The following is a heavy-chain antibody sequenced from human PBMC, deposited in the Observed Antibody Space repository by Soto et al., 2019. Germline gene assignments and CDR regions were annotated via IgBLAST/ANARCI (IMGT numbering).Heavy chain of an antibody. Sequence: PSETLSLTCAVYGGSFSGYYWSWIRQPPGKGLEWIGEINHSGSTNYNPSLKSRVTISVDTSKNQFSLKLSSVTAADTVVYYCARGGYCSGGSCYTPASAYYYYYGMDVWGQGTTVTVSS. CDR1: GGSFSGYY. J-gene: IGHJ6*02. CDR3: ARGGYCSGGSCYTPASAYYYYYGMDV. CDR2: INHSGST. V-gene: IGHV4-34*01. D-gene: IGHD2-15*01.